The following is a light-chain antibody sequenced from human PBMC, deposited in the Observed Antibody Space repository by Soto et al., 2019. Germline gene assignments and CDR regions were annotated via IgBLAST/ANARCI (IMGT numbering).Light chain of an antibody. Sequence: SYELTQPPWVSVAPGQTARISCGGEKIGSKSVHWYQQKAGQTPELVVYDDSDRPSGIPERFSGSNSGNTASLTITRVEGGDEADYYCQVWDSSSEHVVFGGGTQLTVL. V-gene: IGLV3-21*02. CDR2: DDS. CDR1: KIGSKS. CDR3: QVWDSSSEHVV. J-gene: IGLJ3*02.